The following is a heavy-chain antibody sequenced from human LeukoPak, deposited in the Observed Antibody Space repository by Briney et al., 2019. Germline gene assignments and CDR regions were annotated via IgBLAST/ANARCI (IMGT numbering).Heavy chain of an antibody. D-gene: IGHD4-11*01. V-gene: IGHV1-69*04. Sequence: GASVKVSCKASGGTFSSYAISWVRQAPGQGLEWMGRIIPILGIANYAQKFQGRVTITADKSTSTAYMELSSLRSEDTAVYYCARELTTVHAGAGYWGQGTLVTVSS. CDR1: GGTFSSYA. CDR3: ARELTTVHAGAGY. J-gene: IGHJ4*02. CDR2: IIPILGIA.